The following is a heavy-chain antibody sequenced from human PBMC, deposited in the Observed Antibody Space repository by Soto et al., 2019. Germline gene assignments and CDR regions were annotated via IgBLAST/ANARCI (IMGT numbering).Heavy chain of an antibody. D-gene: IGHD3-22*01. CDR3: ARDSTMIVVVSCMDV. Sequence: PGWSLRLSCASSVFTFSSYAMHWVRQAPGKGLEWVAVISYDGSNKYYADSVKGRFTISRDNSKNTLYLQMNSLRAEDTAVYYCARDSTMIVVVSCMDVWGQGTTVTVSS. J-gene: IGHJ6*02. CDR2: ISYDGSNK. CDR1: VFTFSSYA. V-gene: IGHV3-30-3*01.